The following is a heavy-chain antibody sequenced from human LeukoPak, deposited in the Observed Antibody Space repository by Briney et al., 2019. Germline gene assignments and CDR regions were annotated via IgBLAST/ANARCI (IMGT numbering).Heavy chain of an antibody. CDR3: ARNWEFYYFDY. D-gene: IGHD1-26*01. V-gene: IGHV1-46*02. Sequence: ASVKVSCKASGYTFKSYSMHWVRQAPGQGLEWMGIINPSGGSPTYAQKFQGRVIMTSDTSTNTLYMELSSLRSEDTAVYYCARNWEFYYFDYWGQGTPVSVSS. J-gene: IGHJ4*02. CDR2: INPSGGSP. CDR1: GYTFKSYS.